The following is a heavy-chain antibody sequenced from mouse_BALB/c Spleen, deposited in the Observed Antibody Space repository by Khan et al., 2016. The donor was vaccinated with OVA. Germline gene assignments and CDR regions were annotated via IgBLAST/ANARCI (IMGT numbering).Heavy chain of an antibody. Sequence: VQLQQSGPELVKPGASVRMSCKASGYTFTSYVMHWVKQKPGQGLEWIGYIYPYNDDTKYNEKFKGKATLTSDKSSSTAYMELSSLTSEDSAVYYGAKNFSYDVYFDYWGQGTTLTVSS. CDR1: GYTFTSYV. V-gene: IGHV1S136*01. D-gene: IGHD2-12*01. CDR3: AKNFSYDVYFDY. CDR2: IYPYNDDT. J-gene: IGHJ2*01.